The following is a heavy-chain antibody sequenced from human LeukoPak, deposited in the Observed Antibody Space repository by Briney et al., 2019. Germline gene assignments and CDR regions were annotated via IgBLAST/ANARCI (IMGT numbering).Heavy chain of an antibody. CDR1: GYTFTSHY. CDR3: ARDDPVVGATGY. CDR2: INPSGGST. V-gene: IGHV1-46*01. D-gene: IGHD1-26*01. Sequence: GASVKVSCKASGYTFTSHYMHWVRQAPGQGLEWMGIINPSGGSTSYAQKFQGRVTMTRDTSTSTVYMELSSLRSEDTAVYCCARDDPVVGATGYWGQGTLVTVSS. J-gene: IGHJ4*02.